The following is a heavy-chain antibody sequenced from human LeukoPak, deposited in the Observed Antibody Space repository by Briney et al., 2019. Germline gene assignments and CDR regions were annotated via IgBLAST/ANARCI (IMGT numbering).Heavy chain of an antibody. J-gene: IGHJ3*02. Sequence: GESLKISCEGSGYSFTSYWIGWVRQMPGKGLGWMGIIYPGDSDTRYSPSFQGQVTISADKSISTAYLQWSSLKASGTAMYYRARNTCDSSGYYYSDDAFDIWGRGTMVTVPS. CDR3: ARNTCDSSGYYYSDDAFDI. CDR2: IYPGDSDT. CDR1: GYSFTSYW. V-gene: IGHV5-51*01. D-gene: IGHD3-22*01.